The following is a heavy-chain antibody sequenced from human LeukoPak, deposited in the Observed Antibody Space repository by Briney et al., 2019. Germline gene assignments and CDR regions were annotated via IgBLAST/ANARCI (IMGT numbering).Heavy chain of an antibody. D-gene: IGHD6-19*01. CDR1: GFTFSSHA. CDR2: ISDSGVST. V-gene: IGHV3-23*01. J-gene: IGHJ4*02. Sequence: GGFLRLSCAASGFTFSSHAMSWVRQAAGKGLEWVSTISDSGVSTYYADSVKGRFTISRDNSKNTLYMQMNSLRAGDTAVYYCAKDLSSSGFRIDYWGQGTLVTVSS. CDR3: AKDLSSSGFRIDY.